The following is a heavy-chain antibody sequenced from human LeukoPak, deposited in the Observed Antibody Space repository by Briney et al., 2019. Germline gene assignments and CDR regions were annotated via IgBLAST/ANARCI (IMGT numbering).Heavy chain of an antibody. Sequence: GGSLRLSCAASGFTFSSYAMSWVRQAPGKGLEWVSAISGNGGSTYYADSVKGRFTISGDNSKNTLSLQMNSLRAEDTAVYYCAKDISEARDYFDYWGQGTLVTVSS. V-gene: IGHV3-23*01. CDR2: ISGNGGST. CDR3: AKDISEARDYFDY. J-gene: IGHJ4*02. CDR1: GFTFSSYA.